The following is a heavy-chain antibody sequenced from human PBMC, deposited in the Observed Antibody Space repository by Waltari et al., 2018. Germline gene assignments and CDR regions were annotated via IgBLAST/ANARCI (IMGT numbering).Heavy chain of an antibody. Sequence: EVQLVESGGGLVQPGGSLRLSCAASGFTFSSYWMTWFRQAPGKGLDWVAQIKNDGSEKYYVDSVKGRFTISRDNAKNSLYLQMNSLRAEDTAVFYCARGGAYSGGDYWGQGTLVTVSS. J-gene: IGHJ4*02. V-gene: IGHV3-7*01. CDR3: ARGGAYSGGDY. CDR2: IKNDGSEK. D-gene: IGHD2-15*01. CDR1: GFTFSSYW.